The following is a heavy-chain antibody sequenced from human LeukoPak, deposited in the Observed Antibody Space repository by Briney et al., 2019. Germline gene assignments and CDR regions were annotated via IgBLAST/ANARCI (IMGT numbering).Heavy chain of an antibody. V-gene: IGHV4-34*01. Sequence: PSETLSLTCAVYGGSFSGYYWSWIRQPPGKGLEWIGEINHSGSTNYNPSLKSRVTISVDTSKNQFSLKLSSVTAADTAVYYCARLNKVRGVITWGRYYYYYMDVWGKGTTVTISS. D-gene: IGHD3-10*01. CDR2: INHSGST. CDR3: ARLNKVRGVITWGRYYYYYMDV. J-gene: IGHJ6*03. CDR1: GGSFSGYY.